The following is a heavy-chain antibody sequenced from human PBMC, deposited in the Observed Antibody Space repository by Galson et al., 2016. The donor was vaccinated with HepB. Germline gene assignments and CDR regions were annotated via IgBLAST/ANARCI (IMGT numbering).Heavy chain of an antibody. D-gene: IGHD5-18*01. CDR1: GGTISSYA. V-gene: IGHV1-69*04. Sequence: SVKVSCKASGGTISSYAISWVRQAPGQGLEWMGRIIPILGIANYAQKFQGRVTITADKSTSTAYMELSSLRSEDTAVYYCARDKVAPRSYGRYYYYGMDVWGQGTTVTVSS. CDR2: IIPILGIA. J-gene: IGHJ6*02. CDR3: ARDKVAPRSYGRYYYYGMDV.